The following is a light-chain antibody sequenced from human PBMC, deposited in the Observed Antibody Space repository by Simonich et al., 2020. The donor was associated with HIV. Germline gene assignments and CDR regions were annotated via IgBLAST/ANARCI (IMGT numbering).Light chain of an antibody. CDR1: QSVLYSSNTKNY. CDR2: CAS. J-gene: IGKJ4*01. CDR3: QQYYSTPLT. V-gene: IGKV4-1*01. Sequence: DIVMTQSPDSLAVSRGERATINCKSNQSVLYSSNTKNYLAWYQQKPGQPPKLLIYCASTRESGVPDRFSGSGSGTDFTLTISSLQAEDVAVYYCQQYYSTPLTFGGGTKVEIK.